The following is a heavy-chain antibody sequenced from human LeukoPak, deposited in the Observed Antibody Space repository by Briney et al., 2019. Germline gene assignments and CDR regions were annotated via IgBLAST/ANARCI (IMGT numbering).Heavy chain of an antibody. CDR1: GGSINSGDYY. V-gene: IGHV4-30-4*08. CDR3: ASGPFSYDSSGNYYFDY. Sequence: SETLSLTCTVSGGSINSGDYYWSWIRQPPGEGLEWIGYIYYSGSTYYNPSLRSRITISVDTSKNQFSLKLSSVTAADTAVYYCASGPFSYDSSGNYYFDYWGQGTLVTVSS. CDR2: IYYSGST. D-gene: IGHD3-22*01. J-gene: IGHJ4*02.